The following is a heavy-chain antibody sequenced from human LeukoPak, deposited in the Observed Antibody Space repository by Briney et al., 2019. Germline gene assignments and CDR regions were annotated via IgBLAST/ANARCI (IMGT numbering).Heavy chain of an antibody. CDR2: IRGDRHSK. V-gene: IGHV3-43*02. Sequence: GGSLRLSCAASGFSFNNYAMHWVRQAPGKGLEWVSVIRGDRHSKFYADSVKGRFTISRDNTKNTLYLQMNSLRHDDTALYYCARDSGGYSSALCYCCMGVWGQGTTVTVSS. D-gene: IGHD6-19*01. J-gene: IGHJ6*03. CDR3: ARDSGGYSSALCYCCMGV. CDR1: GFSFNNYA.